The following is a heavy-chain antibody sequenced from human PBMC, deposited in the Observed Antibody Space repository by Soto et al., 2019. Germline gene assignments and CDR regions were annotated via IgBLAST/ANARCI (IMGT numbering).Heavy chain of an antibody. D-gene: IGHD6-13*01. V-gene: IGHV4-30-4*01. CDR3: ARGQNKESIAAAGLFPVVDY. J-gene: IGHJ4*02. CDR2: IYYSGST. CDR1: GGSISSGDYY. Sequence: SETLSLTCTVSGGSISSGDYYWSWIRQPPGKGLEWIGYIYYSGSTYYNPSLKSRVTISVDTSKNQFSLKLSSVTAADTAVYYCARGQNKESIAAAGLFPVVDYWGQGTLVTVSS.